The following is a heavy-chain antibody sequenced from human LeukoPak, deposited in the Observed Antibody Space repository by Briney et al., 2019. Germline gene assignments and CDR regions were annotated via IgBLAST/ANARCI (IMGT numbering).Heavy chain of an antibody. Sequence: SETLSLACASYVGSFSGYYWRWIRQPPGKGLEWIGEINHSGSTNYNPSLKSRVTISVDTSKNQFSLKLSSVTAADTAVYYCARFLSWYSYFDYWGQGTLVTVSS. CDR2: INHSGST. D-gene: IGHD6-13*01. CDR3: ARFLSWYSYFDY. V-gene: IGHV4-34*01. CDR1: VGSFSGYY. J-gene: IGHJ4*02.